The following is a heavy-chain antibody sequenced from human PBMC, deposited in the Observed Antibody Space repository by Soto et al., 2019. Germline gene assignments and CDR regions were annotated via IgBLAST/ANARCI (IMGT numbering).Heavy chain of an antibody. Sequence: GESLKISCKGVGYKFGSAWIGWVRQMPGKGLEWMGIIKPGTSDIRYSPSCRGHVTISADEAVSTAYLQWSSLKASDTAMYYCARQPSHICDSWGQGTLVTVSS. V-gene: IGHV5-51*01. J-gene: IGHJ4*02. CDR1: GYKFGSAW. D-gene: IGHD3-3*02. CDR2: IKPGTSDI. CDR3: ARQPSHICDS.